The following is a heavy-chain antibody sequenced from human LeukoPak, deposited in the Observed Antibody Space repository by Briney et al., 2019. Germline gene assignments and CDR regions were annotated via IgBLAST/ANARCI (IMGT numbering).Heavy chain of an antibody. D-gene: IGHD5-18*01. V-gene: IGHV1-2*02. Sequence: GASVKVSCKASGYTFTGYYMHWVRQAPGQGLEWMGWINPNSGGTNYAQKFQGRVTMTRDTSISTAYMELSRLRSDDTAVYYCASVLFRGYNYGYFDYWGQGTLVTVSS. CDR2: INPNSGGT. CDR3: ASVLFRGYNYGYFDY. J-gene: IGHJ4*02. CDR1: GYTFTGYY.